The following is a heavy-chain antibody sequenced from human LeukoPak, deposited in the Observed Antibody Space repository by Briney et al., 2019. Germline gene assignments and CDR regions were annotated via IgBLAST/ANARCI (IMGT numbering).Heavy chain of an antibody. D-gene: IGHD6-13*01. Sequence: SETLSLTCTVSGGSISSDYWSWIRQPPGKGLEWIGYIYFSGSTNYNPSLKSRVTISVDTSKTQLSLKLSSVTAADTAVYFCARDHGTSAWYFYWGQGTLVSVSS. V-gene: IGHV4-59*12. J-gene: IGHJ4*02. CDR3: ARDHGTSAWYFY. CDR2: IYFSGST. CDR1: GGSISSDY.